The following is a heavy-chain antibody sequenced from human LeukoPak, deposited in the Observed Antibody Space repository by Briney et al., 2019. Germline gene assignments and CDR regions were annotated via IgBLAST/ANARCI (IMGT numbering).Heavy chain of an antibody. Sequence: GGSLRLSCAASGFTFSNYWMHWVRQAPGKGLVWVSHIKSDGSRTEYGDSVKGRFTVSRDNAKNSLYLQMNSLRAEDTAVYYCARAGGSTVSHSDYWGQGTLVTVSS. J-gene: IGHJ4*02. CDR3: ARAGGSTVSHSDY. CDR1: GFTFSNYW. D-gene: IGHD4-17*01. CDR2: IKSDGSRT. V-gene: IGHV3-74*03.